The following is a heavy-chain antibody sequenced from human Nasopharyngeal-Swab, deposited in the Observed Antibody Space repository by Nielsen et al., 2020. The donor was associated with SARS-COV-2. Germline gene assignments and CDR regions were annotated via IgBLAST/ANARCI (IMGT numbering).Heavy chain of an antibody. J-gene: IGHJ4*02. CDR2: IVGSGDTSGSGGNT. Sequence: GASLKISCVASGYSIRTYGMSWVRQAPGKGLEWVAAIVGSGDTSGSGGNTYYADSVKGRFTISRDNSMNTLSLQMNSLRDEDTAVYYCAKDLRGPYFFWGQGTLVTVYS. CDR1: GYSIRTYG. V-gene: IGHV3-23*01. CDR3: AKDLRGPYFF. D-gene: IGHD2/OR15-2a*01.